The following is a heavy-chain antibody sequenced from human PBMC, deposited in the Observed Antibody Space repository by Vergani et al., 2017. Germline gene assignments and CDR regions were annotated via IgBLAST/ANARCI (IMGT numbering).Heavy chain of an antibody. CDR2: IIPIFGTA. Sequence: QVQLVQSGAEVKKPGSSVKVSCKASGGTFSSYAISWVRQAPGQGLEWMGGIIPIFGTANYAQKFQGRVMITADESTSTAYMELSSLRSEDTAVYYCARPGEDYYYDSSAFDYWGQGTLVTVSS. D-gene: IGHD3-22*01. CDR3: ARPGEDYYYDSSAFDY. CDR1: GGTFSSYA. J-gene: IGHJ4*02. V-gene: IGHV1-69*01.